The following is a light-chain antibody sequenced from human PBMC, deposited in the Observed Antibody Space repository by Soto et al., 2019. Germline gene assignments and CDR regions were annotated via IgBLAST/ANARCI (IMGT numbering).Light chain of an antibody. Sequence: DIVMTQSPGTLSVSPGERATLSCRASQSVSSNLAWYQQKPGQAPRLLIYDASTRATGIPARFSGSGSGTAFTLSISSLQSEDFAVYFCQQYNTWPPYTLGQGTKLEI. J-gene: IGKJ2*01. CDR1: QSVSSN. CDR2: DAS. CDR3: QQYNTWPPYT. V-gene: IGKV3-15*01.